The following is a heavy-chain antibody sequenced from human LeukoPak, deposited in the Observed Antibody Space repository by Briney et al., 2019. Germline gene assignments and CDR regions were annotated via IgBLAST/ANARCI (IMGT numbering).Heavy chain of an antibody. J-gene: IGHJ6*03. CDR1: GGTFSSYA. Sequence: GASVKVSCKASGGTFSSYAISWVRQAPGQGLEWMGGIIPIFGTANYAQKFQGRVTITTDESTSTAYMELSSLRSEDTAVYYCARGYSGLDYYYYMDVWGKGTTVTVSS. CDR2: IIPIFGTA. V-gene: IGHV1-69*05. CDR3: ARGYSGLDYYYYMDV. D-gene: IGHD2-15*01.